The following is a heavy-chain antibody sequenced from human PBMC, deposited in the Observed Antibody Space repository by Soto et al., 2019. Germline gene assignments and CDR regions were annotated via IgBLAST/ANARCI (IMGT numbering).Heavy chain of an antibody. J-gene: IGHJ4*02. CDR3: ANSEPEVSGWSVFDY. D-gene: IGHD6-19*01. CDR1: GFTFSSYG. Sequence: PGGSLRLSCAASGFTFSSYGMHGVRQAPGKGLEWVAVISYDGSNKYYADSVKGRFTISRDNSKNTLYLQMNSLRAEDTGVYYCANSEPEVSGWSVFDYWGQGTLVTVSS. V-gene: IGHV3-30*18. CDR2: ISYDGSNK.